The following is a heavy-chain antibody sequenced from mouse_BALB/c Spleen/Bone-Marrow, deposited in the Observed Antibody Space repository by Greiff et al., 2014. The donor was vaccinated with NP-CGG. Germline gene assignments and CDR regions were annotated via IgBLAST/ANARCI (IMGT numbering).Heavy chain of an antibody. CDR3: ARRRTFITSVVDYFDV. J-gene: IGHJ1*01. V-gene: IGHV1-82*01. CDR2: IYPGDGNT. Sequence: QVQLQQSGPELVKPGGSVKISCRASGYVFSSSWMNWVKQRPGQGIEWIGRIYPGDGNTNYNGKFKGKATLTADTSSSTAYMQISSLTSVDSAVYFCARRRTFITSVVDYFDVWGAGTTVTVSS. D-gene: IGHD1-1*02. CDR1: GYVFSSSW.